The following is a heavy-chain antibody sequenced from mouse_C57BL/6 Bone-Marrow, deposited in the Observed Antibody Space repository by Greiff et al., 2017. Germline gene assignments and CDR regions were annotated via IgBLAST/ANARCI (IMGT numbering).Heavy chain of an antibody. CDR1: GYTFTSYW. CDR2: IDPSDCYT. J-gene: IGHJ4*01. Sequence: VQLQQPGAELVKPGASVKLSCKASGYTFTSYWMQWVKQRPGQGLEWIGEIDPSDCYTNYNQKFKGKATLTVDTASSTAYMQLSSLTSEDSAVYYCAREGNWDTGAMDYWGQGTSVTVSS. CDR3: AREGNWDTGAMDY. V-gene: IGHV1-50*01. D-gene: IGHD4-1*02.